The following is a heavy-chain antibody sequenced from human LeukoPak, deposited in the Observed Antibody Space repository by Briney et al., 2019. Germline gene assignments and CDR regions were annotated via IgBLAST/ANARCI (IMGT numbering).Heavy chain of an antibody. D-gene: IGHD3-9*01. V-gene: IGHV1-69*04. CDR3: ARPSDILTGTTVGYGMDV. CDR2: IIPVLGIA. Sequence: SVKVSCKASGGTFSSYAISWVRQAPGQGLEWMGRIIPVLGIANYAQKFQGRVTITADKSTSTAYMELSGLRSEDTAVYYCARPSDILTGTTVGYGMDVWGQGTTVTVSS. J-gene: IGHJ6*02. CDR1: GGTFSSYA.